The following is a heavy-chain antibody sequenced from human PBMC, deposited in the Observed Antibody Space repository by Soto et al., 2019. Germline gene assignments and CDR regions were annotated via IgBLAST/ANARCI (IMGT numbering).Heavy chain of an antibody. D-gene: IGHD1-1*01. CDR3: AKSLSYNWNDANWFDP. CDR2: ISGSGGST. Sequence: LRLSCAASGFTFSSYAMSWVRQAPGKGLEWVSAISGSGGSTYYADSVKGRFTISRDNSKNTLYLQMNSLRAEDTAVYYCAKSLSYNWNDANWFDPWGQGTLVTVS. CDR1: GFTFSSYA. J-gene: IGHJ5*02. V-gene: IGHV3-23*01.